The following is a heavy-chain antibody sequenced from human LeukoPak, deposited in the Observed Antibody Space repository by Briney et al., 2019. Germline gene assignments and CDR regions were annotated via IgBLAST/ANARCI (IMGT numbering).Heavy chain of an antibody. CDR2: IYYSGST. CDR1: GGSISSGGYY. D-gene: IGHD1-26*01. J-gene: IGHJ4*02. Sequence: SETLSLTCTVSGGSISSGGYYWGWIRQHPGKGLEWIGYIYYSGSTYYNPSLKSRVTISVDTSKNQFSLKLSSVTAADTAIYYCTRESGAFSPFGFWGQGTLLTVSS. CDR3: TRESGAFSPFGF. V-gene: IGHV4-31*03.